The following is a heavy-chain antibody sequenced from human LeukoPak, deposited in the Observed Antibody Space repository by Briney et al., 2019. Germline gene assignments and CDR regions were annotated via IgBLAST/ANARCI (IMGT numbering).Heavy chain of an antibody. D-gene: IGHD3-22*01. CDR2: IYYSGST. J-gene: IGHJ3*02. CDR3: ARCGYYDSSGYDGCDAFDI. Sequence: SETLSLTCTVSGGSISSYYWSWIRQPPGKGLEWIGYIYYSGSTNYNPSLKSRVTISVDTSKNQFSLKLSSVTAADTAAYYCARCGYYDSSGYDGCDAFDIWGQGTMVTVSS. CDR1: GGSISSYY. V-gene: IGHV4-59*01.